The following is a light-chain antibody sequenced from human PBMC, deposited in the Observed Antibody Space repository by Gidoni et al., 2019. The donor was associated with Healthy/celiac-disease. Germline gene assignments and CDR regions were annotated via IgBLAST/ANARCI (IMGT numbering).Light chain of an antibody. V-gene: IGLV2-18*01. CDR3: SLYTSSSTPVV. CDR2: EVS. CDR1: SSDVGSYNR. J-gene: IGLJ2*01. Sequence: QSALTQPPSVSGSPGQSVTISCTGTSSDVGSYNRVSWYQQPPGTAPKPMIYEVSNRPSGVPDRFSGSKSGNTASLTISGLQAEDEADYYCSLYTSSSTPVVFGGGTKLTVL.